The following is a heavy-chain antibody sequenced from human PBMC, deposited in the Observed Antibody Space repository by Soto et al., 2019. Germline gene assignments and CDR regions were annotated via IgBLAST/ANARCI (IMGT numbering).Heavy chain of an antibody. V-gene: IGHV4-59*01. D-gene: IGHD3-3*01. J-gene: IGHJ6*03. CDR1: VRTISSYY. Sequence: SEPLSLTCTASVRTISSYYWGWLRQAPGKGLEWIGYIYYSGSTNYNPSLKSRVTISVDTSKNQFSLKLSSVTAADTAVYYCARITIEGLYYSYYYMDVWAKWNSVT. CDR2: IYYSGST. CDR3: ARITIEGLYYSYYYMDV.